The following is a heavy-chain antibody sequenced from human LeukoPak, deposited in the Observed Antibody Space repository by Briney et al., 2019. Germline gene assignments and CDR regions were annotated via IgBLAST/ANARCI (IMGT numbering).Heavy chain of an antibody. CDR2: MNPNSGNT. CDR1: GYTFTTYE. V-gene: IGHV1-8*01. Sequence: ASVKVSCKASGYTFTTYEINWVRQATGQGLEWMGWMNPNSGNTVFAQKFQGRVTMTRNTSIGTAYMELSSLRSVDTAVYYCARAMTGTRPGAFDIWGQGTMVTVSS. D-gene: IGHD1-7*01. CDR3: ARAMTGTRPGAFDI. J-gene: IGHJ3*02.